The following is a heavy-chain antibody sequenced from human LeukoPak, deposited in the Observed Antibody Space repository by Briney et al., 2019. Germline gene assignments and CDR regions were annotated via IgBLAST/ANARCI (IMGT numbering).Heavy chain of an antibody. CDR3: ASGGPRLRYFASVAAFDI. CDR1: GGSFSGYY. V-gene: IGHV4-34*01. D-gene: IGHD3-9*01. Sequence: SETLSLTCAVSGGSFSGYYWSWIRQPPGKGLEWIGEINHSGSTNYNPSLKSRVTISVDTSKNQFSLKLSSVTAADTAVYYCASGGPRLRYFASVAAFDIWGQGTMVTVSS. CDR2: INHSGST. J-gene: IGHJ3*02.